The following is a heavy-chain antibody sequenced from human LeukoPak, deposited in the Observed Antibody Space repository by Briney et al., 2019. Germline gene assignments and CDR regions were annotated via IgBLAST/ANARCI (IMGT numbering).Heavy chain of an antibody. V-gene: IGHV3-74*01. Sequence: GGSLRLSCAASGFTFSTYWMHWVRQAPGKGLVWVSRIKSDGSTNYADSVKGRFTISRDNAKNTVSLQMTSLRPEDTGVYYCARAPSEIGGYYPEYFRHWGQGTLVTVSS. CDR3: ARAPSEIGGYYPEYFRH. J-gene: IGHJ1*01. CDR2: IKSDGST. D-gene: IGHD3-22*01. CDR1: GFTFSTYW.